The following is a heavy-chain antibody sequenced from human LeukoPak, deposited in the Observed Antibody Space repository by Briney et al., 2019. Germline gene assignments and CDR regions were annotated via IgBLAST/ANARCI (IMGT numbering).Heavy chain of an antibody. CDR1: GLTFNSYA. D-gene: IGHD5-12*01. Sequence: GGPLRLSCAASGLTFNSYAMPWARKAPGKGLEGVTLISYDGSNKYYADSVKGRFTISRDNSKNTLYLQMNSLRPEDTAVYYCARDDTGYGLFDSWGQGTLVTVSS. V-gene: IGHV3-30-3*01. CDR3: ARDDTGYGLFDS. J-gene: IGHJ5*01. CDR2: ISYDGSNK.